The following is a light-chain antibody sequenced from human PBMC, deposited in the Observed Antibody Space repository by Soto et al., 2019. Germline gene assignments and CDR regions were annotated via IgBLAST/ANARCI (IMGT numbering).Light chain of an antibody. J-gene: IGKJ1*01. CDR2: KAS. CDR3: QQYNSYSWT. Sequence: DIQMTQSPSTLSAPVGDRVTITFRASQSISSWLAWYQQKPGKAPKLLIFKASSLESGVPSRFSGSGSGTEFTLTISSLQPDDFATYYCQQYNSYSWTFGQGTKVDIK. V-gene: IGKV1-5*03. CDR1: QSISSW.